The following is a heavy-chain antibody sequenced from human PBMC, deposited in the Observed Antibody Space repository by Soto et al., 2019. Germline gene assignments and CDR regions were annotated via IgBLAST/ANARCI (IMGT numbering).Heavy chain of an antibody. J-gene: IGHJ6*02. CDR2: IYYSGST. V-gene: IGHV4-59*08. CDR1: GGSISSYY. Sequence: SETLSLTCTVSGGSISSYYWSWIRQPPGKGLEWIGYIYYSGSTNYNPSLKSRVTISVDTSKNQFSLKLSSVTAADTAVYYCARLYCSGGSCYIGDYGMDVWGQGTTVTASS. D-gene: IGHD2-15*01. CDR3: ARLYCSGGSCYIGDYGMDV.